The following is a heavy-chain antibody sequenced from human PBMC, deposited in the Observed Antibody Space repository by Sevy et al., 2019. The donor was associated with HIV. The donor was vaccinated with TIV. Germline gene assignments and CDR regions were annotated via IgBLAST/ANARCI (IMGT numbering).Heavy chain of an antibody. CDR2: ISGSAGTT. V-gene: IGHV3-23*01. CDR3: AKGDGTFYGMDV. CDR1: GFTFGTYT. Sequence: GGSLRLSCAASGFTFGTYTMNWVRQAPGKGLDWVSAISGSAGTTYYADSVQGRFTISRDNSKNRVYLQMNSLRVEDTAKYYCAKGDGTFYGMDVWGQGTTVTVSS. J-gene: IGHJ6*02.